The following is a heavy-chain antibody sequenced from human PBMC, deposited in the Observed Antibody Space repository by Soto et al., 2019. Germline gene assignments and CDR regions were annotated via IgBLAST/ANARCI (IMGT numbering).Heavy chain of an antibody. Sequence: PGRSLRLSCAASGFTFSGSAMHWVRQASGKGLEWVGRIRSKTNSCATAYAASVKGRFTISRDDSKDTAYLQMNSLKTEDTAVYYCTRDPRNYYDSIGSANWFDPWGQGTLVTVSS. V-gene: IGHV3-73*01. CDR3: TRDPRNYYDSIGSANWFDP. CDR1: GFTFSGSA. J-gene: IGHJ5*02. D-gene: IGHD3-22*01. CDR2: IRSKTNSCAT.